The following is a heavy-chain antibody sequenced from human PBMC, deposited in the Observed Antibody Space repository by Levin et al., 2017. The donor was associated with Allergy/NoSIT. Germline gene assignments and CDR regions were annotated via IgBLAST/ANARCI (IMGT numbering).Heavy chain of an antibody. J-gene: IGHJ4*02. CDR3: AGKNWGIIDY. Sequence: GESLKISCAASGFTFSSYAMHWVRQAPGKGLEWVALISYDGSNKYYADSVKGRFTISRDNSKNTLYLQMNSLRAEDTAVYYCAGKNWGIIDYWGQGTLVTVSS. V-gene: IGHV3-30-3*01. CDR1: GFTFSSYA. D-gene: IGHD7-27*01. CDR2: ISYDGSNK.